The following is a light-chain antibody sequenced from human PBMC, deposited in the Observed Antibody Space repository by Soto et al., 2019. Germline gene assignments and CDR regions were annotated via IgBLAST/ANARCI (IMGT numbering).Light chain of an antibody. CDR3: SSYTGSSTLV. CDR2: DVT. J-gene: IGLJ2*01. Sequence: QSVLTQPASVSGSPRQSITISCAGTSSDVGGYNYVSWYQQHPGKAPKLMIYDVTNRPSGVSNRFSGSKSGNTASLTISGLQAEDEVDYYCSSYTGSSTLVFGGGTKLTVL. CDR1: SSDVGGYNY. V-gene: IGLV2-14*03.